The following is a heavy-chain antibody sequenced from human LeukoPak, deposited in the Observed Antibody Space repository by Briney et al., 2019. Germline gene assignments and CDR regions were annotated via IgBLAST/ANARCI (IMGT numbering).Heavy chain of an antibody. CDR1: GFTFSSYA. J-gene: IGHJ4*02. CDR3: TREHYFDNSGYYRSFDY. V-gene: IGHV3-23*01. Sequence: GGSLRLSCAASGFTFSSYAMSWVRQAPGKGLEWVSAISGSGGSTYYADSVKGRFTISRDNSKNTLYLQMNSLRAEDTAMYYCTREHYFDNSGYYRSFDYWGQGTLVTVSS. D-gene: IGHD3-22*01. CDR2: ISGSGGST.